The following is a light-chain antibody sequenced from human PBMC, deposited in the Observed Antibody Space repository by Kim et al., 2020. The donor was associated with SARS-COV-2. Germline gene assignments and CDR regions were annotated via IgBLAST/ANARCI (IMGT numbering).Light chain of an antibody. V-gene: IGKV4-1*01. CDR2: WAS. CDR3: QQYYRAPLT. CDR1: QTVLSNSNNKNY. Sequence: DIVMTQSPDSLAVSLGERATINCKSSQTVLSNSNNKNYLAWYQQKPGQPPNLLIYWASTRESGVPDRFSGSGSGTDFTLTISSLQAEDVAVYYCQQYYRAPLTFGQGTKVDIK. J-gene: IGKJ1*01.